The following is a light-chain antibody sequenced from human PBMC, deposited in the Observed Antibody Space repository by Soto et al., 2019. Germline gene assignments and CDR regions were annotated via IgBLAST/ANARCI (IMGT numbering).Light chain of an antibody. Sequence: SALTQAPSASGSPGQSVTISCTGTSTAVGGYNSVSWFQHHPGKAPKLMIYEVSKRPSGVPDRFSGSKSGNTASLTVSGLQAEDEADYYCSSYGGSNNLIFGGGTKLTVL. CDR2: EVS. J-gene: IGLJ2*01. CDR3: SSYGGSNNLI. CDR1: STAVGGYNS. V-gene: IGLV2-8*01.